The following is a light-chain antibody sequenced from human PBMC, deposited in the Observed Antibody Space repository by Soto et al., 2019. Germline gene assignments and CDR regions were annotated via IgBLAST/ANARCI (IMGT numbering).Light chain of an antibody. J-gene: IGLJ1*01. CDR3: SSYTNSSTSYV. Sequence: QSALTQPASVSGSPGQSITISCTGTSSDVGGYNYVSWFQQHPGKAPKLIIYDVNNRPSGVSNRFSGSKSGNTASLTISGLQAEAEADYYCSSYTNSSTSYVFGTGTKLTVL. CDR2: DVN. V-gene: IGLV2-14*01. CDR1: SSDVGGYNY.